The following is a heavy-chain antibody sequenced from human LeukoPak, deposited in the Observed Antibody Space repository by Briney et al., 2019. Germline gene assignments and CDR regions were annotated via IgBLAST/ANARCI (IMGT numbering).Heavy chain of an antibody. CDR3: ARDSYGSSGYYYVSDY. D-gene: IGHD3-22*01. CDR2: ISYSSSAI. Sequence: GGSLRLSCAASGFTFSTYSMNWVRQAPGKGLEWVSYISYSSSAIYYADFVKGRFTISRDNAKNSLSLQMNSLRDEDTAVYYCARDSYGSSGYYYVSDYWGQGTLVTVSS. CDR1: GFTFSTYS. V-gene: IGHV3-48*02. J-gene: IGHJ4*02.